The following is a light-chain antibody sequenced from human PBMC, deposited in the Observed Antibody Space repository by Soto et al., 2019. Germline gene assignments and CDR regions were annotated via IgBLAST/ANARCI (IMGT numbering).Light chain of an antibody. CDR2: GAS. Sequence: ETALTQPPGTLSLSPGEKATLSCRASQSVSTNTLAWYQQKPGQAPRLLMYGASIRGTAIPGRFSGSGSGTDFTLTGSRLEPDDFAVYYCQQYGTSPSWTFGQGIKVEIK. CDR1: QSVSTNT. CDR3: QQYGTSPSWT. J-gene: IGKJ1*01. V-gene: IGKV3-20*01.